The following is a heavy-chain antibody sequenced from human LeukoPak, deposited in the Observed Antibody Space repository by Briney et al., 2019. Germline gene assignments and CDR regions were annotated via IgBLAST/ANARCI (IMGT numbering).Heavy chain of an antibody. V-gene: IGHV4-4*07. Sequence: SETLSLTCAVYGGSFSGYYWSWIRQPAGKGLEWIGRIYTSGSTNYNPSLKSRVTMSVDTSKNQFSLKLSSVTAADTAVYYCARDLIVAARPGDAFDIWGQGTMVTVSS. CDR1: GGSFSGYY. D-gene: IGHD6-6*01. CDR2: IYTSGST. CDR3: ARDLIVAARPGDAFDI. J-gene: IGHJ3*02.